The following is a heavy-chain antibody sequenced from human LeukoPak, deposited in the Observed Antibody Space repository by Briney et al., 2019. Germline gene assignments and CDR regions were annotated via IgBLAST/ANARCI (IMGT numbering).Heavy chain of an antibody. CDR2: IYYSGST. CDR3: ARLRNSRYYFDY. V-gene: IGHV4-39*01. D-gene: IGHD2/OR15-2a*01. J-gene: IGHJ4*02. CDR1: GDSISSSSYY. Sequence: PSETLSLTCTVSGDSISSSSYYWGWIRQPPGKGLEWFGSIYYSGSTYYNPSLKSRVTISVDTSKNQFSLKLSSVTAADTAVYYCARLRNSRYYFDYWGQGTLVTVSS.